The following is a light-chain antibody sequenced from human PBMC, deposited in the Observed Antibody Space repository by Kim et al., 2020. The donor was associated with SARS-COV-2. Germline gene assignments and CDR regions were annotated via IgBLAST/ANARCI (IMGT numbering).Light chain of an antibody. CDR3: QQFNNHPLT. Sequence: AIQLTQSPSSLSASVGDRVTITCRASQGISSGLAWYQQKPGKAPKLLIYDASSLKSGVPSRFSGSGSGTDFTLTISSLQPEDFATYYCQQFNNHPLTFGGGTKVDIK. V-gene: IGKV1D-13*01. J-gene: IGKJ4*01. CDR2: DAS. CDR1: QGISSG.